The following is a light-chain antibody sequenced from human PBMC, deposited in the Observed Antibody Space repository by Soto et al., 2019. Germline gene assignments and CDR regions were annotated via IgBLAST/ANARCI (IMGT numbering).Light chain of an antibody. J-gene: IGLJ1*01. V-gene: IGLV2-14*01. CDR2: EVS. Sequence: QSALTQPASVSGSPGQSITISCTGTSSDVGSYDYVSWYQQHPGKAPKLMIYEVSNRPSGVSNRFSGSKSGNTASLTISGLQAEDEADYYCSSYTSSGTYVFGAGTKV. CDR1: SSDVGSYDY. CDR3: SSYTSSGTYV.